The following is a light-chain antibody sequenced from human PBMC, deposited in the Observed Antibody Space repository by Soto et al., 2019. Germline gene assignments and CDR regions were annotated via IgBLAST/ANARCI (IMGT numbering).Light chain of an antibody. Sequence: EIVLTQSPGTLSLSPGERATLSCRASQTVSTSYLAWYQQKPGQAPRLLIYSASNRATGIPDRFSGSGSGTDFTLTISRLEPEDVAVYYCQQYGNSPFTFGPGTKVDF. CDR1: QTVSTSY. CDR2: SAS. J-gene: IGKJ3*01. V-gene: IGKV3-20*01. CDR3: QQYGNSPFT.